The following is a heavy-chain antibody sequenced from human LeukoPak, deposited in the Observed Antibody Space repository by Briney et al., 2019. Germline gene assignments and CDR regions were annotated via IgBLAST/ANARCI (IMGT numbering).Heavy chain of an antibody. CDR2: IYYTGST. V-gene: IGHV4-31*03. Sequence: SQTLSLTCTVSGGSVSSGTNYWTWVRPHPGQGLEWIGYIYYTGSTSYNPSLKSRVSISLDKFKNQFSLKLTSVTAADTAVYFCATDLAARTGPVDYWGQGTLVTVSS. D-gene: IGHD6-6*01. J-gene: IGHJ4*02. CDR3: ATDLAARTGPVDY. CDR1: GGSVSSGTNY.